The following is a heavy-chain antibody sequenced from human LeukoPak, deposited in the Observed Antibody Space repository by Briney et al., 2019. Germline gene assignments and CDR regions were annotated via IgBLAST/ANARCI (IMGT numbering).Heavy chain of an antibody. D-gene: IGHD3-3*01. CDR3: ARVERDFWSGSTFDY. Sequence: SETLSLTCTVSGGSISSSSYYWGWIRQPPGKGLEWIGSIYYSGSTYYNPSLKSRVTISVDTSKNQFSLKLCSVTAADTAVYYCARVERDFWSGSTFDYWGQGTLVTVSS. CDR1: GGSISSSSYY. J-gene: IGHJ4*02. V-gene: IGHV4-39*07. CDR2: IYYSGST.